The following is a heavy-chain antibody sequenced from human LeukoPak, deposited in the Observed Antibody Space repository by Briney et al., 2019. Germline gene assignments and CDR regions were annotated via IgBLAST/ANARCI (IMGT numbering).Heavy chain of an antibody. Sequence: GGSLRLSRAASGFTFSSYSMNWVRQAPGKGLEWVSSISSSSSHIYYADSVKGRFTISRDNAKNSLYLQMNSLRAEDTAVYYCARELGPDCSGGSCYHYGMDVWGQGTTVTVSS. V-gene: IGHV3-21*01. CDR3: ARELGPDCSGGSCYHYGMDV. CDR2: ISSSSSHI. J-gene: IGHJ6*02. CDR1: GFTFSSYS. D-gene: IGHD2-15*01.